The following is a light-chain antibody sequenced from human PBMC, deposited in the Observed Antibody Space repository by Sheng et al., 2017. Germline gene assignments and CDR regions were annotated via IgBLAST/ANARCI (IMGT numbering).Light chain of an antibody. CDR2: DNN. J-gene: IGLJ2*01. CDR3: GTWDSSLSAVV. Sequence: QSGLTQPPSVSAAPGQKVTIYCSGSSSNIGKNYVSWYQQVPGTAPKLLIYDNNKGPSEIPDRFSGSKSGTSATLGITGLQTGDEANYYCGTWDSSLSAVVFGGGTKLTVL. V-gene: IGLV1-51*01. CDR1: SSNIGKNY.